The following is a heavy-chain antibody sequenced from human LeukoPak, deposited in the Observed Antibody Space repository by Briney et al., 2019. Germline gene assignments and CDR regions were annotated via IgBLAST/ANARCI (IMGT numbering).Heavy chain of an antibody. D-gene: IGHD6-13*01. CDR2: LYPGDSDT. CDR3: ARHASPYSSNYYFDY. J-gene: IGHJ4*02. CDR1: GYSFLSHW. Sequence: GESLKISCKGSGYSFLSHWIGWVRQMPGKGLEWMGILYPGDSDTRYNPSFQGQVTISADKSISTAYLQWSSLKASDTAMYYCARHASPYSSNYYFDYWGQGALVTVSS. V-gene: IGHV5-51*01.